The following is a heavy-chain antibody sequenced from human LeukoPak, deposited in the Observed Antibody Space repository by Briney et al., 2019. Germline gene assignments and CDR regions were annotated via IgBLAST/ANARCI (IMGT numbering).Heavy chain of an antibody. Sequence: GGSLRLSCAASGFTFNKYAMNWVRQAPGKGLEWVSTISVSGGSTYYADSVKGRFTISRDNSKNTLYLQMNSLRAEDTAVYYCASGGYCSGGSCYSEPHYYYMDVWGKGTTVTVSS. D-gene: IGHD2-15*01. CDR2: ISVSGGST. CDR1: GFTFNKYA. J-gene: IGHJ6*03. V-gene: IGHV3-23*01. CDR3: ASGGYCSGGSCYSEPHYYYMDV.